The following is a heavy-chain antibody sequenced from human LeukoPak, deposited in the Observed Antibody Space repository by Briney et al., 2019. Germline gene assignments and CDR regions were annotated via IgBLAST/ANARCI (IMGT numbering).Heavy chain of an antibody. V-gene: IGHV3-9*01. D-gene: IGHD4-17*01. CDR2: ISWNSGSI. CDR1: GFTFDDYA. CDR3: AKDAVTRDHYYYMDV. J-gene: IGHJ6*03. Sequence: AGGSLRLSCAASGFTFDDYAMHWVRQAPGKGLEWVSGISWNSGSIGYADSVKGRFTISRDNAKNSLYLQMNSLRAEDTALYYCAKDAVTRDHYYYMDVWGKGTTVTVSS.